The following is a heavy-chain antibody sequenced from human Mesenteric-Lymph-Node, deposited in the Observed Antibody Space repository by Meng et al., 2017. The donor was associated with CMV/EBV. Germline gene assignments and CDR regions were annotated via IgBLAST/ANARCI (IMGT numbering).Heavy chain of an antibody. CDR3: ARDHSTMVADTGLGYIRFDP. CDR1: GGSISSYY. V-gene: IGHV4-59*01. CDR2: IYYTGST. D-gene: IGHD6-19*01. J-gene: IGHJ5*02. Sequence: GSLRLSCTVSGGSISSYYWSWIRQLPGKGLEWIGYIYYTGSTNCNPSLKSRVTMSVAMSKNQFSLKLSSVTAADTAVYYCARDHSTMVADTGLGYIRFDPWGQGTQVTVSS.